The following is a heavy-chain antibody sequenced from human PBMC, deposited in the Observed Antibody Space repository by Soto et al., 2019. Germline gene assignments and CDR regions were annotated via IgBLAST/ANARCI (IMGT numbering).Heavy chain of an antibody. D-gene: IGHD3-22*01. CDR1: EFTFSNYA. V-gene: IGHV3-23*01. CDR3: AKNPGYYYDSTGYHFDY. Sequence: EVQLLESGGGLVQPGGSLRLSCAASEFTFSNYAMSWVRQAPGKGLEWVSAISYGGGTTYYADSVKGRFTISSDNSKNTLYLQMKSLRAEDTAVYYCAKNPGYYYDSTGYHFDYWGQGTLVTVSS. CDR2: ISYGGGTT. J-gene: IGHJ4*02.